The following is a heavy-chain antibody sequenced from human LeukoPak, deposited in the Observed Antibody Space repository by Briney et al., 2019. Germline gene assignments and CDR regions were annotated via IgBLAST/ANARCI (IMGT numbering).Heavy chain of an antibody. CDR2: ISNSSPNI. D-gene: IGHD7-27*01. CDR3: ARDFKPLNWGWGY. J-gene: IGHJ4*02. CDR1: GFTFISYS. Sequence: GGSLRLSCAASGFTFISYSMNWVRQAPGKGLEWVSSISNSSPNIYYADSVKGRFTISRDSAKNSLYLQMNSLRAEDTAVYYCARDFKPLNWGWGYWGQGTLVTVSS. V-gene: IGHV3-21*01.